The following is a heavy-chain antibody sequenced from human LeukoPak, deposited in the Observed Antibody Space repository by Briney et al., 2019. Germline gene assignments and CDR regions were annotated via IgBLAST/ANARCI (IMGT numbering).Heavy chain of an antibody. CDR2: INPNSGGT. V-gene: IGHV1-2*02. Sequence: ASVKVSCKASGYTFTGYYMHWVRQAPGQGLEWMGWINPNSGGTNYAQKFQGRVTMTRDTSISTAYIELSRLRSDDTAVYYCARVDYYGSGSYYGWFDPWGQGTLVTVSS. CDR3: ARVDYYGSGSYYGWFDP. J-gene: IGHJ5*02. CDR1: GYTFTGYY. D-gene: IGHD3-10*01.